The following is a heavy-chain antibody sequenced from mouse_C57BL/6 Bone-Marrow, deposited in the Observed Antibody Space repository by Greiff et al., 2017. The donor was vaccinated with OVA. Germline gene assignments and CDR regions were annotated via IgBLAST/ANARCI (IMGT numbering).Heavy chain of an antibody. Sequence: QVQLQQSGAELVRPGTSVKMSCKASGYTFTNYWIGGAKQRPGHGLEWIGDIYPGGGYTNYNEKFKGKATLTADKSSSTAYMQFSSLTSEDSAIYYCARWGLRTGMDYWGQGTSVTVSS. V-gene: IGHV1-63*01. CDR3: ARWGLRTGMDY. CDR1: GYTFTNYW. J-gene: IGHJ4*01. D-gene: IGHD2-4*01. CDR2: IYPGGGYT.